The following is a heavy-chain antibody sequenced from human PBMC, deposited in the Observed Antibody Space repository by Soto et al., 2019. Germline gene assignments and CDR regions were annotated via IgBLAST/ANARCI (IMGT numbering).Heavy chain of an antibody. V-gene: IGHV4-34*01. D-gene: IGHD2-15*01. CDR1: GGSFSGYY. J-gene: IGHJ6*03. CDR3: ARLDIVVVVAATPDYYYYMDV. CDR2: INHSGST. Sequence: SETLSLTCAVYGGSFSGYYWSWIRQPPGKGLEWIGEINHSGSTNYNPSLKSRVTISVDTSKNQFSLKLSPVTAADTAVYYCARLDIVVVVAATPDYYYYMDVWGKGTTVTVS.